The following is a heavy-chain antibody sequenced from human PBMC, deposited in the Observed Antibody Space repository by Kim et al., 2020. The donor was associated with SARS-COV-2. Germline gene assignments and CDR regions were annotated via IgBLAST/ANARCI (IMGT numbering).Heavy chain of an antibody. CDR3: TTGSLFDVGTFAADY. CDR2: IKGNAEGGST. V-gene: IGHV3-15*01. CDR1: GFIFSTAW. J-gene: IGHJ4*01. D-gene: IGHD3-16*01. Sequence: GGSLRLSCAASGFIFSTAWMNWIRQAPGKGLEWVGRIKGNAEGGSTDYAAFVRGRFSISRQDSKNTLFLQINSLRTEDTAIYYCTTGSLFDVGTFAADY.